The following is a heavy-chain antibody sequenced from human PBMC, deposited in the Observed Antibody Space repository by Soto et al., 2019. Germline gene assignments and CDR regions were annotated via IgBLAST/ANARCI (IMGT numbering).Heavy chain of an antibody. D-gene: IGHD6-6*01. J-gene: IGHJ4*02. CDR2: INPTNGDT. V-gene: IGHV1-2*02. CDR1: GYTFSVHY. CDR3: ARLGQYRVSAGQLDH. Sequence: ASVKVSCKTSGYTFSVHYIHWVRQAPGQGLEWMGWINPTNGDTNCTQQLQGRVTMTRDPSITTAYMELKSLRFDDTAVYFCARLGQYRVSAGQLDHWGQGTLVTVSS.